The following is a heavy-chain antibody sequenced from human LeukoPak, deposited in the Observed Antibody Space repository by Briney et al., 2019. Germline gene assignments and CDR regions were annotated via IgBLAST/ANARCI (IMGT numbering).Heavy chain of an antibody. CDR1: GGSISSYY. CDR3: ARDFDVYYYYGMDV. D-gene: IGHD3-9*01. Sequence: PSETLSLTCTVSGGSISSYYWSWIRQPAGKGLAWIGRIYTSGSTNYNPSLKSRVTMSVDTSKNQFSLKLSSVTAADTAVYYCARDFDVYYYYGMDVWGQGTTVTVSS. J-gene: IGHJ6*02. V-gene: IGHV4-4*07. CDR2: IYTSGST.